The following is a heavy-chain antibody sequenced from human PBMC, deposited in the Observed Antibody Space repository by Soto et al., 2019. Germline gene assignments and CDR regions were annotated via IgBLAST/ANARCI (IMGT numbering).Heavy chain of an antibody. V-gene: IGHV4-59*08. CDR2: MYDSGRT. D-gene: IGHD3-10*01. CDR3: ARHSGSKPILGI. Sequence: QVQLQESGPGLVKPSETLSLTCTVSGGSISSYYWSWIRQPPGKGLEWIGYMYDSGRTNYNPSLKTRVTTSVDTSKSQFSLQLTSVTAADTGVYYCARHSGSKPILGIWGQGTMVTVSS. J-gene: IGHJ3*02. CDR1: GGSISSYY.